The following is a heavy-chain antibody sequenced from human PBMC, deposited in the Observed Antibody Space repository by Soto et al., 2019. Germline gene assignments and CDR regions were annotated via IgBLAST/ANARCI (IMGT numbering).Heavy chain of an antibody. CDR2: ISYDGSNK. CDR1: GFTFSSYG. Sequence: QVQLVESGGGVVQPGRSLRLSCAASGFTFSSYGMHWVRQAPGKGLEWVAVISYDGSNKYYADSVKGRFTISRDNSKNTLYLQMNSLRIEDTAVYYCARELERVFDYWGQGTLVTVSS. D-gene: IGHD1-1*01. J-gene: IGHJ4*02. CDR3: ARELERVFDY. V-gene: IGHV3-30*03.